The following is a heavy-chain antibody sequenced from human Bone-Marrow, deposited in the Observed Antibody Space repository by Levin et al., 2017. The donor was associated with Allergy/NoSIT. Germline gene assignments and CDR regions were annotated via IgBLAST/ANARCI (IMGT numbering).Heavy chain of an antibody. CDR1: GFTFSSSI. V-gene: IGHV3-7*01. CDR2: IYQDRYEK. D-gene: IGHD3-10*01. Sequence: GGSLRLSCAASGFTFSSSIMTWVRQAPGKGLEWVANIYQDRYEKYYADSVRGRFTISRDNARNSLYLEMNSLRADDTALYYCASLRGRNNWGQGALVTVSS. CDR3: ASLRGRNN. J-gene: IGHJ4*02.